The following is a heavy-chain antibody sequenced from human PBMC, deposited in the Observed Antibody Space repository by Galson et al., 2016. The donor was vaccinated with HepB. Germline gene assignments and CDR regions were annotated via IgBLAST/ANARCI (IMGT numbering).Heavy chain of an antibody. CDR1: GYTFNNYW. V-gene: IGHV5-51*01. CDR3: AREGVVQLPGRGTSTYFYFGMDV. Sequence: QSGAEVKKPGESLRISCSTSGYTFNNYWIAWVRQMPGKGLEWMGIIYPDDSEARYSPSFKGQVTLSVDKSIRTAFLHWTSLKASDTAIYYCAREGVVQLPGRGTSTYFYFGMDVWGQGTTVTVSS. J-gene: IGHJ6*02. D-gene: IGHD1-1*01. CDR2: IYPDDSEA.